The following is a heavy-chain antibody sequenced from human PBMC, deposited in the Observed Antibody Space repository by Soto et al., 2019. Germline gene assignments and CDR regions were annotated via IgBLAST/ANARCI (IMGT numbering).Heavy chain of an antibody. D-gene: IGHD3-16*02. V-gene: IGHV3-30*03. J-gene: IGHJ6*02. Sequence: GESLRLSCAASEFTFSSYGMHWVRQAPGKGLEWVAAISYDGSNKYYADSVRGRFTISRDNSKNTLYLQMNSLRTEDTTVYYCAATIVYRGNFYYSIDVWGQGTTVTVSS. CDR1: EFTFSSYG. CDR3: AATIVYRGNFYYSIDV. CDR2: ISYDGSNK.